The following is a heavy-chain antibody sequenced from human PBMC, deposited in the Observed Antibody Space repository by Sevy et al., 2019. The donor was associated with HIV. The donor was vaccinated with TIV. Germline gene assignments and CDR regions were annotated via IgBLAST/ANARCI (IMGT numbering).Heavy chain of an antibody. CDR3: AKDRIEGARKLDY. Sequence: GGSLRLSCAASGFTFGNYAMTWVRQAAGKGLEWVSSISGTGGTTYYADSVKGRFTISRDNSKNTRYIQMNSLRAEDTAVYYCAKDRIEGARKLDYWGQGTLVTVSS. J-gene: IGHJ4*02. CDR2: ISGTGGTT. V-gene: IGHV3-23*01. D-gene: IGHD1-26*01. CDR1: GFTFGNYA.